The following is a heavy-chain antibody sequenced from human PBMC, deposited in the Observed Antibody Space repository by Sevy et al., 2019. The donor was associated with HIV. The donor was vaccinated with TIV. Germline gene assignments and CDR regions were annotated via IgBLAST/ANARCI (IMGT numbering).Heavy chain of an antibody. CDR1: GYTFTSYD. CDR2: ISPGAGGT. D-gene: IGHD2-21*01. CDR3: ARVDSCGGDCYFSDY. Sequence: ASVKGSCKASGYTFTSYDVQWVRQAPGQGLECMGIISPGAGGTNYAQNFQGRVTLTRDTSTTTVYMELSRLRYEDTAVYYCARVDSCGGDCYFSDYWGQGTLVTVSS. V-gene: IGHV1-46*01. J-gene: IGHJ4*02.